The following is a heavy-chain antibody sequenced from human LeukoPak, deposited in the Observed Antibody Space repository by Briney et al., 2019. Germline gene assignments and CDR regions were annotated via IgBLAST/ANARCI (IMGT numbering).Heavy chain of an antibody. Sequence: GGSLRLSCSASGFTFDDYAMNWVRQAPGKGLEYVSAISSNGGSTYYTDSVKGRFTISRDNSKNTLYLQMSSLRAEDTAVYYCVSISRDDDDYWGQGTLVTVSS. V-gene: IGHV3-64D*09. J-gene: IGHJ4*02. CDR2: ISSNGGST. CDR1: GFTFDDYA. CDR3: VSISRDDDDY. D-gene: IGHD3-9*01.